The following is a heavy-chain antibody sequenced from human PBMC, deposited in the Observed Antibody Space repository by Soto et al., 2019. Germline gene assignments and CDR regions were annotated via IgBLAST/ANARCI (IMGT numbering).Heavy chain of an antibody. J-gene: IGHJ6*02. CDR2: INHSGST. CDR3: ARGVTVTRYGMYV. V-gene: IGHV4-34*01. CDR1: GGSFSGYY. D-gene: IGHD4-4*01. Sequence: SETLSLTCAVYGGSFSGYYWSWIRQPPGKGLEWIGEINHSGSTNYNPSLKSRVTISVDTSKNQFSLKLSSVTAADTAVYYCARGVTVTRYGMYVWGQGTTVTVSS.